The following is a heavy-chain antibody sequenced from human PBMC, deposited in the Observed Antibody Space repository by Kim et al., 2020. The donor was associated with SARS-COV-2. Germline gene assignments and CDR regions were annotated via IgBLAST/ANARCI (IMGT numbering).Heavy chain of an antibody. D-gene: IGHD3-3*01. CDR2: INHSGST. J-gene: IGHJ4*01. CDR1: GGSFSGYY. Sequence: SETLSLTCAVYGGSFSGYYWSWIRQPPGKGLEWIGEINHSGSTNYNPSLKSRVTISVDTSKNQFSLKLSPVTAAATAVYSCARGPLITIFGVVIRLDYWG. CDR3: ARGPLITIFGVVIRLDY. V-gene: IGHV4-34*01.